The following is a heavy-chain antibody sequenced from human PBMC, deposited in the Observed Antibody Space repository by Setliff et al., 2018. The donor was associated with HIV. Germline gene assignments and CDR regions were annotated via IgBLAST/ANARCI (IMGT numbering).Heavy chain of an antibody. CDR2: IYNTGSS. Sequence: LSLTCSVSGGSISSYYWSWIRQPPGKGLEWIAYIYNTGSSNYNPSLKGRVTISIDTSKNQFSLKLTSVTTADTAMYYCAGRGGYNDWYFDYWGQGALVTVSS. D-gene: IGHD5-12*01. V-gene: IGHV4-59*03. J-gene: IGHJ4*02. CDR3: AGRGGYNDWYFDY. CDR1: GGSISSYY.